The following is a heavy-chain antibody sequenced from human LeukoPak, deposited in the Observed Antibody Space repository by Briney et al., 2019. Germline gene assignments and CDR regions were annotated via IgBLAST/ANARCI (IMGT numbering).Heavy chain of an antibody. CDR3: AREIVGAGCFDY. D-gene: IGHD1-26*01. J-gene: IGHJ4*02. V-gene: IGHV3-66*01. Sequence: PGGSLRLSCAASGFTFNTYSMNWVRQAPGKGLEWVSVIYSGGSTYYADSVKGRFTISRDNSKNTLYLQMNSLRAEDTAVYYCAREIVGAGCFDYWGQGTLVTVSS. CDR1: GFTFNTYS. CDR2: IYSGGST.